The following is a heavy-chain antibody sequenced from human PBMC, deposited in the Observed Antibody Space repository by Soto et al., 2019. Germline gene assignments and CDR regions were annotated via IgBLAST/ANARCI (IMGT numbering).Heavy chain of an antibody. J-gene: IGHJ6*02. V-gene: IGHV1-8*01. CDR2: MNPNSGNT. CDR3: ATEKTSYGMDA. CDR1: GYTFTSYD. Sequence: QVQLVQSGAEVKKPGASVKVSCKASGYTFTSYDINWVRQATGQGLERMGWMNPNSGNTGYAQKFQGRVTMTRNTSRRTAYMELSSLRSEDTAVYYCATEKTSYGMDAWGQGTTVTVSS.